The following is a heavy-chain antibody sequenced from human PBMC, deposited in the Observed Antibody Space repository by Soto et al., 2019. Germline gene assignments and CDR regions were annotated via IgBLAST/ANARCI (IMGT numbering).Heavy chain of an antibody. V-gene: IGHV4-34*01. D-gene: IGHD3-9*01. CDR3: ARDPRGDILTGYARRNWFDP. CDR2: INHSGST. Sequence: QVQLQQWGAGLLKPSETLSLTCAVYGGSFSGYYWSWIRQPPGKGLGWIGEINHSGSTNYNPSLKSRVTISVDTSKNQSSLKLSSVTAADTAVYYCARDPRGDILTGYARRNWFDPWGQGTLVTVSS. J-gene: IGHJ5*02. CDR1: GGSFSGYY.